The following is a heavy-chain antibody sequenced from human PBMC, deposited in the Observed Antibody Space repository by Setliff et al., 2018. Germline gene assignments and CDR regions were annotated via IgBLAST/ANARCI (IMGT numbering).Heavy chain of an antibody. D-gene: IGHD2-21*02. Sequence: GASVKVSCKASGYTFTSYAMNWVRQAPGQGLEWMGRINPNSGGTNYAQKFQGRVTMTRDTSVSTAYMELSRLRSDDTAVYYCVRAGLTAISNGLDYWGQGTPVTVSS. J-gene: IGHJ4*02. CDR3: VRAGLTAISNGLDY. CDR2: INPNSGGT. CDR1: GYTFTSYA. V-gene: IGHV1-2*06.